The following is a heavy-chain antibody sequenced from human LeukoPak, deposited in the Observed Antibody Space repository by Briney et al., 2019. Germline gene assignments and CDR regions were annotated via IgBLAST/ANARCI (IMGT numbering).Heavy chain of an antibody. CDR3: GRCLRSTSGSI. D-gene: IGHD1-1*01. J-gene: IGHJ4*02. V-gene: IGHV3-7*01. CDR2: INQDGSDE. CDR1: EFTFSWYW. Sequence: GGSLRLSCVASEFTFSWYWMSWVRQAPGKGLEWVASINQDGSDEYYVDSVKGRFTISRDNAKNSLYLQMNSLRAEDTAVYYCGRCLRSTSGSIWGQGTLVTVSS.